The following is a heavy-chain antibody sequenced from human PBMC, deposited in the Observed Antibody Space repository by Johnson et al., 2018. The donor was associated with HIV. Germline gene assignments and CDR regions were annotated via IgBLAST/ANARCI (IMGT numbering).Heavy chain of an antibody. Sequence: VQLVESGGGLVQPGGSLRLSCAASGFTVSSNYMSWVRQAPGKGLEWVSVIYSGGGTYYADSVKGRFTISRDNSKNTLYLQMNSLSAEDTAAYYCASAIPGRSSLDGFDFWGQGTMVTVSS. J-gene: IGHJ3*01. V-gene: IGHV3-66*01. D-gene: IGHD2-2*01. CDR1: GFTVSSNY. CDR2: IYSGGGT. CDR3: ASAIPGRSSLDGFDF.